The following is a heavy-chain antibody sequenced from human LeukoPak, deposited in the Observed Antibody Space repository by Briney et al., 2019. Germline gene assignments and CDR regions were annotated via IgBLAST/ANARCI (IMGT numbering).Heavy chain of an antibody. CDR1: GYSFTSYW. CDR3: ARLDNDYNSSDYPPDAEYFQH. V-gene: IGHV5-51*01. J-gene: IGHJ1*01. Sequence: GESLKISCKGSGYSFTSYWIGWVRQMPGKGLEWMGIIYPGDSDTRYSPSFQGQVTISADKSISTAYLQWSSLKASDTAMYYCARLDNDYNSSDYPPDAEYFQHWGQGTLVTVSS. CDR2: IYPGDSDT. D-gene: IGHD3-22*01.